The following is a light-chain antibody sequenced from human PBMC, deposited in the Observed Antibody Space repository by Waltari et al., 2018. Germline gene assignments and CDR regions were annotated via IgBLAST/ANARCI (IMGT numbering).Light chain of an antibody. CDR3: QHYVRLPAT. CDR2: GAS. CDR1: QSVSRA. V-gene: IGKV3-20*01. Sequence: EIVLTQSPGILSLSPGAGATFSCRASQSVSRALAWYQQTPGQAPRLLIYGASSRAAGIPDRFSGGGSGTDFSLTISRLEPEDFAVYYCQHYVRLPATFGQGTKVEIK. J-gene: IGKJ1*01.